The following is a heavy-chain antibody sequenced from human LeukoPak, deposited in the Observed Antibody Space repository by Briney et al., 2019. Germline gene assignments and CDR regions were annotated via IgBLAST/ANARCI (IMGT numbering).Heavy chain of an antibody. CDR2: INHSGST. Sequence: SETLSLTCAVYGGSFSGYYWSWIRQPPGKGLEWIGEINHSGSTNYNPSLKSRVTISVDTSKNQFSLKLSSVTAADTAVYYCARQYSSSWRVVYYYYYGMDVWGQGTTVTVSS. D-gene: IGHD6-13*01. V-gene: IGHV4-34*01. CDR3: ARQYSSSWRVVYYYYYGMDV. CDR1: GGSFSGYY. J-gene: IGHJ6*02.